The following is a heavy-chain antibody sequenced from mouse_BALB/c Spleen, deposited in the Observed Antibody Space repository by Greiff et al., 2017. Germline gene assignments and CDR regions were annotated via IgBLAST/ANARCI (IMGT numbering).Heavy chain of an antibody. Sequence: EVQLVESGGGLVKPGGSLKLSCAASGFTFSDYYMYWVRQTPEKRLEWVATISDGGSYTYYPDSVKGRFTISRDNAKNNLYLQMSSLKSEDTAMYYCARDPHYYGSSYWYFDVWGAGTTVTVSS. CDR1: GFTFSDYY. D-gene: IGHD1-1*01. CDR3: ARDPHYYGSSYWYFDV. J-gene: IGHJ1*01. V-gene: IGHV5-4*02. CDR2: ISDGGSYT.